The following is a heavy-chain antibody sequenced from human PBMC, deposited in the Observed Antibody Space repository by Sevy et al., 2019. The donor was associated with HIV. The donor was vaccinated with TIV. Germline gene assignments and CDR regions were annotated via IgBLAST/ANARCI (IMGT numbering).Heavy chain of an antibody. CDR1: GYSFTSHW. CDR3: ATSRSGYFDSSGYYIY. J-gene: IGHJ4*02. D-gene: IGHD3-22*01. Sequence: GESLKISCKGSGYSFTSHWIGWLRHMPGKGLEWMGIIYPDEADTRYRPSFQGQVTFSADKSISTAYLRWSSLKASDTTMYYCATSRSGYFDSSGYYIYWGQGTLVTVSS. CDR2: IYPDEADT. V-gene: IGHV5-51*01.